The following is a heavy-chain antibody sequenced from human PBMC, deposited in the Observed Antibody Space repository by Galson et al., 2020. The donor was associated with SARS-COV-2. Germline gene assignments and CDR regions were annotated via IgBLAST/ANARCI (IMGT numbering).Heavy chain of an antibody. CDR3: ASTDWEWLLPN. Sequence: GGSLRLSCAASGFTFSSYWMHWVRQAPGKGLVWVSRINSDGSSTSCADSVKGRFTISRDNAKNTLYLQMNSLRAEDTAVYYCASTDWEWLLPNWGQGTLVTVSS. D-gene: IGHD3-3*01. CDR1: GFTFSSYW. CDR2: INSDGSST. V-gene: IGHV3-74*01. J-gene: IGHJ4*02.